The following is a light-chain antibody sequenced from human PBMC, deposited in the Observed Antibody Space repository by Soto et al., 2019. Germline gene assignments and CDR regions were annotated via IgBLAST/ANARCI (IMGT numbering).Light chain of an antibody. CDR3: QQYTSWPLT. J-gene: IGKJ4*01. CDR2: GAS. Sequence: EIVMTQSPATLSVFPGERATLSCRASLSVDSDLAWYQLKPGQAPRLLIYGASTRATGISARFTGSGSATDLTLTISSLQAEDFALYFCQQYTSWPLTFGGGTKVEI. V-gene: IGKV3-15*01. CDR1: LSVDSD.